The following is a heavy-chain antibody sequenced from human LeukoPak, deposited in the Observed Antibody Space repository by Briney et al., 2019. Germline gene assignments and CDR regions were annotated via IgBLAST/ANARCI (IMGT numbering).Heavy chain of an antibody. CDR1: GFTFSSYS. J-gene: IGHJ6*02. V-gene: IGHV3-21*01. CDR2: ISSSSSYI. D-gene: IGHD3-9*01. Sequence: GGSLRLSCAASGFTFSSYSMNWVRQAPGKGLEWVSSISSSSSYIYYADSAKGRFTISRDNAKNSLYLQMNSLRAEDTAVYYCSRDVLRYFDWAPQYYYYYYGMDVWGQGTTVTVSS. CDR3: SRDVLRYFDWAPQYYYYYYGMDV.